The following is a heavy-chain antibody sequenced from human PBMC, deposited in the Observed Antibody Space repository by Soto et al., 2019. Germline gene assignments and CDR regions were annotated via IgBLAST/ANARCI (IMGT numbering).Heavy chain of an antibody. J-gene: IGHJ4*02. CDR3: TTDIVGASRLPFDY. D-gene: IGHD1-26*01. CDR2: IKSKTDGGTT. V-gene: IGHV3-15*07. Sequence: EVQLVESGGGLVKPGGSLRLSCAASGFTFSNAWMNWVRQAPGKGLEWVGRIKSKTDGGTTDYAAPVKGRFTISRDDSKNTLYLQMNSLKTEDTAVYYCTTDIVGASRLPFDYWGQGTLVTVSS. CDR1: GFTFSNAW.